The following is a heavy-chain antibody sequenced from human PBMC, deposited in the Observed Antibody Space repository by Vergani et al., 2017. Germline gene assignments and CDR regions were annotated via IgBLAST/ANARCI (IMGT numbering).Heavy chain of an antibody. CDR2: IIPIFGTA. D-gene: IGHD2-2*01. Sequence: QVQLVQSGAEVKKPGSSVKVSCKASGGTFSSYAISWVRQAPGKGLEWMEGIIPIFGTANYAQKFQGRVTITADESTSTAYMELSSLRSEDTAVYYCARAVVVXPAAIHYYYYYMDVWGKGTTVTVSS. CDR1: GGTFSSYA. CDR3: ARAVVVXPAAIHYYYYYMDV. V-gene: IGHV1-69*01. J-gene: IGHJ6*03.